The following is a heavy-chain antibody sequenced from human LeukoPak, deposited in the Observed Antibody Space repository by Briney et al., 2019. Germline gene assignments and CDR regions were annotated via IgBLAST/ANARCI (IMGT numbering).Heavy chain of an antibody. CDR3: AREKRYLFPRAFDI. V-gene: IGHV1-2*02. J-gene: IGHJ3*02. D-gene: IGHD1-1*01. Sequence: GASVKVSCKASGYTFTSYGISWVRQAPGQGLEWMGWINPNSGGTNYAQKFQGRVTMTRDTSISTAYMELSRLRSDDTAVYYCAREKRYLFPRAFDIWGQGTMVTVSS. CDR1: GYTFTSYG. CDR2: INPNSGGT.